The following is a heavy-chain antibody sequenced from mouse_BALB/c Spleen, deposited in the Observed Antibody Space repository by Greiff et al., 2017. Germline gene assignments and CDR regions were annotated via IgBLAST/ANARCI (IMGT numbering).Heavy chain of an antibody. CDR2: ILPGSGST. Sequence: VQLQQSGAELMKPGASVKISCKATGYTFSSYWIEWVKQRPGHGLEWIGEILPGSGSTNYNEKFKGKATFTADTSSNTAYMQLSSLTSEDSAVYYCARSDRYDEEYAMDYWGQGTSVTVSS. CDR1: GYTFSSYW. CDR3: ARSDRYDEEYAMDY. V-gene: IGHV1-9*01. J-gene: IGHJ4*01. D-gene: IGHD2-14*01.